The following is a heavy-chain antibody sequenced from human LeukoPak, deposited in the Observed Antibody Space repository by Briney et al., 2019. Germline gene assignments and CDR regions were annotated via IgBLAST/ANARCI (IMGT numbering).Heavy chain of an antibody. J-gene: IGHJ4*02. Sequence: ASVKVSCKASGYPFIGNYIHWVRQAPGQGLEWLGWINTNTGNPTYVKGFTGRFVFSLDTSVSTAYLQISSLKAEDTAVYYCARDSNDILTWGHYFDYWGQGTLVTVSS. CDR1: GYPFIGNY. CDR3: ARDSNDILTWGHYFDY. V-gene: IGHV7-4-1*02. D-gene: IGHD3-9*01. CDR2: INTNTGNP.